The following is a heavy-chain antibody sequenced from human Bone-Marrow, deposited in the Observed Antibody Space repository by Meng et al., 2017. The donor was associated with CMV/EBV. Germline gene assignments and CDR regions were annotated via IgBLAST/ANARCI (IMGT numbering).Heavy chain of an antibody. V-gene: IGHV3-30*04. CDR3: ARKGDLAPAWYYGMDV. CDR2: ISYDRSNK. D-gene: IGHD2-15*01. CDR1: FHFSSYA. Sequence: FHFSSYAMHWVRQAPCKGLEWVAVISYDRSNKYYADSVKGRFTISRDNSKNTLYLQMNSLRAEDTAVYYCARKGDLAPAWYYGMDVWGQGTTVTVSS. J-gene: IGHJ6*02.